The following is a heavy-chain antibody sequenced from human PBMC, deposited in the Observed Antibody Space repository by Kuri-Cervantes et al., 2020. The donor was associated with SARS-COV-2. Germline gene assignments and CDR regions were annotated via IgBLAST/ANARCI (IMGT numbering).Heavy chain of an antibody. CDR2: INSDGSST. CDR1: GFTFRSYW. J-gene: IGHJ6*02. CDR3: ARVPSITMVRGANSYGMDV. D-gene: IGHD3-10*01. V-gene: IGHV3-74*01. Sequence: GESLKISCAASGFTFRSYWMHWVRQAPGKGLVWVSRINSDGSSTSYADSVKGRFTISRDNAKNTLYLQMNSLRAEGTAVYYCARVPSITMVRGANSYGMDVWGQGTTVTVSS.